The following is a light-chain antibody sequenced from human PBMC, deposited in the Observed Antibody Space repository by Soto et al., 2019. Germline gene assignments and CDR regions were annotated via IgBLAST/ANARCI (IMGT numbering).Light chain of an antibody. V-gene: IGKV1-5*01. J-gene: IGKJ4*01. CDR1: QSISSW. CDR2: EAS. Sequence: DIQMTQSPSTLSASVGGRVTITCRASQSISSWLACYQQKPGKAPKLLIHEASRLESGVPSRFSGSESGTEFTLTISGLHAEDFATYYCQQYNNFPLTFGGGTKVDIK. CDR3: QQYNNFPLT.